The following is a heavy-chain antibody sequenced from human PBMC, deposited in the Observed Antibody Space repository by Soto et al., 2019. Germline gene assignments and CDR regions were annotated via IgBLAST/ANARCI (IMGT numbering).Heavy chain of an antibody. J-gene: IGHJ6*03. V-gene: IGHV4-59*01. CDR1: GGSISSYY. D-gene: IGHD2-15*01. CDR2: IYYSGST. Sequence: SETLSLTCTVSGGSISSYYWSWIRQPPGKGLEWIGYIYYSGSTNYNPSLKSRVTISVDTSKNHFSLKLSSVTAADTAVYYCASRGGLSSAQYCSGGSCYMDVWGKGTTVTVSS. CDR3: ASRGGLSSAQYCSGGSCYMDV.